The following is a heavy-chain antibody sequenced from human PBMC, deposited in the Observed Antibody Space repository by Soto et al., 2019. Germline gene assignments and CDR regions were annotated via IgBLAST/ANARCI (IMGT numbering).Heavy chain of an antibody. V-gene: IGHV1-69*04. CDR3: ARDYGPANEYYYGSGSYPKTSIKYYYYGMDV. Sequence: ASVKVSCKASGGTFSSYTISWVRQAPGQGLEWMGRIIPILGIANYAQKFQGRVTITADKSTSTAYMELSSLRSEDTAVYYCARDYGPANEYYYGSGSYPKTSIKYYYYGMDVWGQGTTVTVSS. D-gene: IGHD3-10*01. CDR2: IIPILGIA. CDR1: GGTFSSYT. J-gene: IGHJ6*02.